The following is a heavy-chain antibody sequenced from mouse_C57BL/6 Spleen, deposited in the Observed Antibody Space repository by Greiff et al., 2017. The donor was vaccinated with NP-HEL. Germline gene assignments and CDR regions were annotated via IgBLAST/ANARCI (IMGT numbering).Heavy chain of an antibody. Sequence: QVTLKESGPGILQSSQTLSLTCSFSGFSLSTSGMGVSWIRQPSGKGLEWLAHMYWDDDTRYNPSLKSRLTISKDTSRNQVFLKITSVDTADTATYYCARSAEVRNSFAYWGQGTLVTVSA. V-gene: IGHV8-12*01. CDR1: GFSLSTSGMG. J-gene: IGHJ3*01. D-gene: IGHD1-1*01. CDR2: MYWDDDT. CDR3: ARSAEVRNSFAY.